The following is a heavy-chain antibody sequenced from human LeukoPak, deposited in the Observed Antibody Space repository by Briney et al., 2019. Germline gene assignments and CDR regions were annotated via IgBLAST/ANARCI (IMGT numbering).Heavy chain of an antibody. D-gene: IGHD2-2*02. CDR1: GYPFYTYG. CDR2: ISAYNGNT. V-gene: IGHV1-18*01. CDR3: ARVRGSRYKYYFDY. Sequence: ASVKVSCKASGYPFYTYGISWVRQAPGQGLEWMGWISAYNGNTDYAQKLQGRVTMTTDTSTSTAYMELRSLRSDDTAVYYCARVRGSRYKYYFDYWGQGTLVTVSS. J-gene: IGHJ4*02.